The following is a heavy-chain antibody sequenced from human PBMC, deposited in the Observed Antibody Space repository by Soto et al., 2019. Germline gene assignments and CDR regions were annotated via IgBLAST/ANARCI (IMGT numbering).Heavy chain of an antibody. V-gene: IGHV4-59*01. CDR1: GGSISNYY. CDR2: IHHSGDT. CDR3: ARLSPQPNAFGF. J-gene: IGHJ3*01. D-gene: IGHD6-13*01. Sequence: PSETLSLTCTVSGGSISNYYWSWVRQPPGKGLEWIGYIHHSGDTNYNPSLKSRVTISVDTSKNQFSLKLSSVTAADTAVYSCARLSPQPNAFGFWGQGTMVTVSS.